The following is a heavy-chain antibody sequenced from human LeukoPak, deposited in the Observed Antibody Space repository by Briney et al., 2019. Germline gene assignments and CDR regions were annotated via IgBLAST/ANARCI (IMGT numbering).Heavy chain of an antibody. J-gene: IGHJ5*02. CDR3: SRGPRFDP. CDR2: VNPNSGDT. Sequence: ASVKVSCKTSGYSFNIYEINWVRQATGQGLEWMGWVNPNSGDTDYAQKFQGRLTMTRDTSISTAYMELSGLRLEDTAVYYCSRGPRFDPWGQGTQVTVSS. CDR1: GYSFNIYE. V-gene: IGHV1-8*01.